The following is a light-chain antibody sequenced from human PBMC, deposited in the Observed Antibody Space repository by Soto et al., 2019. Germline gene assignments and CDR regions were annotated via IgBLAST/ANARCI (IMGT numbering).Light chain of an antibody. CDR2: DAS. V-gene: IGKV3-11*01. CDR1: QSVSSY. CDR3: QQRSKGWT. Sequence: EIVLTQSPATPSLSPGERATLSCRASQSVSSYLAWYQQKPGQAPRLLIYDASNRATGIPARFSGSGSGTDFTLTISSLEPEDFAVYYCQQRSKGWTFGQGTKVEIK. J-gene: IGKJ1*01.